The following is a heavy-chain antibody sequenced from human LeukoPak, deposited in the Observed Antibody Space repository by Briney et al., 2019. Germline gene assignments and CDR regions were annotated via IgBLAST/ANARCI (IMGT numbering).Heavy chain of an antibody. D-gene: IGHD4-23*01. CDR1: GGSISSSSYY. J-gene: IGHJ6*03. CDR2: IYYSGST. Sequence: SETLSLTCTVSGGSISSSSYYWGWIRQPPGKGLECIGYIYYSGSTNYNPSLKSRVTISIDTSKNQFSLKLNPVTAADTAVYCCARGTTVASLGYYYYYMDVWGKGTTVTVSS. CDR3: ARGTTVASLGYYYYYMDV. V-gene: IGHV4-61*05.